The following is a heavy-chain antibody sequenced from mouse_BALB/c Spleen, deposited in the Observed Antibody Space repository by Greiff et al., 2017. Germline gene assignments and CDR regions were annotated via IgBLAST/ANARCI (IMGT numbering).Heavy chain of an antibody. Sequence: QVQLKESGPGLVAPSQSLSITCTVSGFSLTGYGVNWVRQPPGKGLEWLGMLWGDGSTDYNSALKSRLSISKDNSKSQVFLKMNSLQTDDTARYYCARDYRYDGGYAMDYWGQGTSVTVSS. D-gene: IGHD2-14*01. CDR2: LWGDGST. CDR3: ARDYRYDGGYAMDY. J-gene: IGHJ4*01. CDR1: GFSLTGYG. V-gene: IGHV2-6-7*01.